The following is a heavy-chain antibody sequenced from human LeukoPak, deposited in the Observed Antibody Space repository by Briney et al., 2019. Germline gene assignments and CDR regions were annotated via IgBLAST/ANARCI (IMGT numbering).Heavy chain of an antibody. J-gene: IGHJ3*02. CDR1: GGSFSGYY. CDR2: INHSGST. D-gene: IGHD4-23*01. Sequence: SETLSLTCAVYGGSFSGYYWSWLRQPPGEGLEWIGEINHSGSTNYNPSLKSRVTISVDTSKNQFSLKLSSVTAADTAVYYCARGVTETFDAFDIWGQGTMVTVSS. V-gene: IGHV4-34*01. CDR3: ARGVTETFDAFDI.